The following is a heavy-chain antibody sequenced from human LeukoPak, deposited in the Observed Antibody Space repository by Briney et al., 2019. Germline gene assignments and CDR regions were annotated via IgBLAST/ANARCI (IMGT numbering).Heavy chain of an antibody. CDR1: GFTFSGYA. CDR3: ARDVPTDYSNFDY. J-gene: IGHJ4*02. CDR2: ISGSGGSST. D-gene: IGHD4-11*01. V-gene: IGHV3-23*01. Sequence: GGSLRLSCAASGFTFSGYAMSWVRQAPGKGLEWVSAISGSGGSSTYYADSVKGRFTISRDNSKNTLYLQMNSLRAEDTAVYYCARDVPTDYSNFDYWGQGTLVTVSS.